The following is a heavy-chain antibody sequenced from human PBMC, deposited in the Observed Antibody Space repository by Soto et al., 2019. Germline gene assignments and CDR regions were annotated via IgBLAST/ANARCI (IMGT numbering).Heavy chain of an antibody. Sequence: QVQLVQSGAEVKKPGSSVKVSCKASGGTFSSYTISWVRQAPGQGLEWMGRIIPILGIANYAQKVQGRVTITADKSTSTAYMELSSLRSEDTAVYYCARTYYYGSGSYYPHYWGQGTLVTVSS. CDR3: ARTYYYGSGSYYPHY. V-gene: IGHV1-69*02. CDR2: IIPILGIA. CDR1: GGTFSSYT. D-gene: IGHD3-10*01. J-gene: IGHJ4*02.